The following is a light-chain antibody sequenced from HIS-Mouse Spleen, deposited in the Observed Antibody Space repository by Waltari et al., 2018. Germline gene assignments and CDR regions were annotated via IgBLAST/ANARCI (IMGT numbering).Light chain of an antibody. J-gene: IGLJ3*02. CDR3: SSYTSSSTLWV. CDR2: EVS. Sequence: QSALTQPASVSGSPGQSIPISCTGTSSYVGGYNYVSWYQQHPGKAPKLMSYEVSNRPSGVSNRFSGSKSGNTASLTISGLQAEDEADYYCSSYTSSSTLWVFGGGTKLTVL. V-gene: IGLV2-14*01. CDR1: SSYVGGYNY.